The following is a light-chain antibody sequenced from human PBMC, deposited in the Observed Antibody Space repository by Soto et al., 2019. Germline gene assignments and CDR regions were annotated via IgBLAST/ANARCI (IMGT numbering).Light chain of an antibody. V-gene: IGKV3-20*01. CDR1: QSISSSY. CDR3: QQYDSSPT. J-gene: IGKJ1*01. CDR2: GAS. Sequence: EIVLTQSPGTLSLSPGERATLSCRASQSISSSYLVWYEPTHGQAPRLLTYGASSRATGTPDRFSGSGSGSDIALTISSLELEDFAVYHCQQYDSSPTFGQGTKVDIK.